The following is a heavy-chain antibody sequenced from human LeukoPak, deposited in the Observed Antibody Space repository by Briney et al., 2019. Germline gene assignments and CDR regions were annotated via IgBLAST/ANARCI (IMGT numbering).Heavy chain of an antibody. Sequence: SQTLSLTCTVSGGSISSGDYHWSWIRQPPGKGLEWIGYIHYSGSAFYNPSLKSRVTMSVDTSKSQFSLRLTSVTAADTAMHYCARGSYYFDYWGQGTLVTVSS. V-gene: IGHV4-30-4*01. CDR3: ARGSYYFDY. CDR2: IHYSGSA. J-gene: IGHJ4*02. CDR1: GGSISSGDYH.